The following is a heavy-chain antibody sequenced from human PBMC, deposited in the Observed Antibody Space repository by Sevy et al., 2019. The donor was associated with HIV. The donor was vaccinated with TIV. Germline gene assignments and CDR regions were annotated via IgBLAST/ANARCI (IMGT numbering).Heavy chain of an antibody. Sequence: ASLKVSCKASGYTFTSYGISWVRQAPGQGLEWMGWISAYNGNTNYSQKLQGRVTMTTDTSTSTAYMELRSLRSDDTAVYYCARELIGGYTNSAFDYWGQGTLVTVSS. J-gene: IGHJ4*02. CDR3: ARELIGGYTNSAFDY. D-gene: IGHD2-2*02. V-gene: IGHV1-18*01. CDR2: ISAYNGNT. CDR1: GYTFTSYG.